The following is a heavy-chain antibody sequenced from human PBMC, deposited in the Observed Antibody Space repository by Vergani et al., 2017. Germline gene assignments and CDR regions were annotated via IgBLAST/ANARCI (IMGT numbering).Heavy chain of an antibody. J-gene: IGHJ5*02. CDR3: ARHSTVKWLVKLGWIDP. Sequence: QLQLQESGPGLVKPSATLSLTCSVSGASIRSSNYYWGWIRQPPGKGLEWIASIYYSGSTYYNPSLKSRLTIYVDTSKNHSSLKLCSVTAADTAVYFCARHSTVKWLVKLGWIDPWGQGILVTVSS. V-gene: IGHV4-39*01. CDR1: GASIRSSNYY. D-gene: IGHD6-19*01. CDR2: IYYSGST.